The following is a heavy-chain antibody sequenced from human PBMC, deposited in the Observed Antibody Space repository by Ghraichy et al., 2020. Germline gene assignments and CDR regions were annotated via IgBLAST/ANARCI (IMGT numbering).Heavy chain of an antibody. D-gene: IGHD3-16*01. J-gene: IGHJ4*02. Sequence: LSLTCVGSGFNFSRYWMTWVRQAPGKGLQWVANIKQDGSAKYYGDSVKGRFTIARDNAKNLLYLQMGSLRVNDTALYYCARDGGRNWGQGTLVSVS. CDR2: IKQDGSAK. CDR1: GFNFSRYW. V-gene: IGHV3-7*01. CDR3: ARDGGRN.